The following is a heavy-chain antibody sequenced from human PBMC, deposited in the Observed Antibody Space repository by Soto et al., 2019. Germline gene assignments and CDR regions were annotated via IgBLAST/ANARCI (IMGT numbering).Heavy chain of an antibody. J-gene: IGHJ3*02. Sequence: GGSLRLSCASSGVAFSSYAMSWVSQAPGKELAWVSAISGSGGSTYYADSVKGRFTISRDNSKNTLYLQMNSLRAEDTAVYYCVMEGSNYDFWSGYYTGIIAFDIWGQGTMVTVSS. D-gene: IGHD3-3*01. CDR3: VMEGSNYDFWSGYYTGIIAFDI. V-gene: IGHV3-23*01. CDR2: ISGSGGST. CDR1: GVAFSSYA.